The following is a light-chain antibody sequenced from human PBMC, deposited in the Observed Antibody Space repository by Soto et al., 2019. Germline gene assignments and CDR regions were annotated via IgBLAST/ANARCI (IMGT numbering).Light chain of an antibody. J-gene: IGKJ1*01. CDR1: QSISSY. V-gene: IGKV1-39*01. CDR3: QQSYSTPPT. Sequence: DTQMTQSPSSLSASVGDRVTITCRARQSISSYLNWYQQKPGKAPKLLIYAASSLQSGVPSRFSGSGSGTDFTLTISSLQPEDFATYYCQQSYSTPPTFGQGTKVEIK. CDR2: AAS.